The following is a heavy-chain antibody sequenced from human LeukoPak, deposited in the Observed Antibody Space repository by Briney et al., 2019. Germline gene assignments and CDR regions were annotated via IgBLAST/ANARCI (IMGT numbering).Heavy chain of an antibody. D-gene: IGHD7-27*01. CDR3: ARAIRTGLGIGSFDG. V-gene: IGHV4-38-2*02. CDR2: IYHSGSI. CDR1: GYSISNGYF. Sequence: SETLSLTCTVSGYSISNGYFWGWIRQPPGKGLECIGTIYHSGSIYYNPSLKGRVTISVDTSKNQFSLKLNSLTAADTAVYYCARAIRTGLGIGSFDGWGQGTLVSVSS. J-gene: IGHJ4*02.